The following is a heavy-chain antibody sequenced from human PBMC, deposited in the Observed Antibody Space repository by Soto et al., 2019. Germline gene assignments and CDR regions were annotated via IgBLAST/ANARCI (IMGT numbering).Heavy chain of an antibody. CDR2: MNPGSGDT. V-gene: IGHV1-8*02. Sequence: ASVPVSCKASGYTFPNNDVIWVRQATAQGLEWMGWMNPGSGDTGYAQKFQGRVTMTRDISIATAYMELNSLTSEDTAIYYCARMESFGSLNWFDPWGQGTLVTVSS. CDR3: ARMESFGSLNWFDP. J-gene: IGHJ5*02. D-gene: IGHD5-18*01. CDR1: GYTFPNND.